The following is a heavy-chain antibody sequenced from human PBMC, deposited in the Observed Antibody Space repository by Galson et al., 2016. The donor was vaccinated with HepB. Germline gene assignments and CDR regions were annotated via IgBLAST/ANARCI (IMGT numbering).Heavy chain of an antibody. J-gene: IGHJ4*02. CDR3: ARDWKY. Sequence: SETLSLTCGVYGGSFSGNDWSWIRQPSGKGLEWIGYISHSGTTSYNPSLKNRVTMSIDPSNNQFSLRLTSMTAADTAIYYCARDWKYWGQGIQVTVSS. CDR1: GGSFSGND. V-gene: IGHV4-59*12. CDR2: ISHSGTT. D-gene: IGHD1-1*01.